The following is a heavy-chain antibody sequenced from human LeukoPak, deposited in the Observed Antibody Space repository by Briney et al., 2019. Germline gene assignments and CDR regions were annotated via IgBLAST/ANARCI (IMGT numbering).Heavy chain of an antibody. J-gene: IGHJ4*02. CDR3: AKARRIYGDAEFDY. Sequence: GGSLRLSCAASGFTFSSYAMSWVRQAPGKGLEWVSAIRDSGSSTYYADSVKGRFTISRDNSKNTLYLQMNSLRAEDTAVYYCAKARRIYGDAEFDYWGQGTLVTVSS. CDR1: GFTFSSYA. D-gene: IGHD4-17*01. CDR2: IRDSGSST. V-gene: IGHV3-23*01.